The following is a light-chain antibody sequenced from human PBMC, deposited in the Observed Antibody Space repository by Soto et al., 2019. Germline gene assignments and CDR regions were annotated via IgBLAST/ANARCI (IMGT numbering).Light chain of an antibody. CDR2: DAS. CDR1: QSVRTY. V-gene: IGKV3-11*01. J-gene: IGKJ5*01. CDR3: QQRTTWPPIT. Sequence: ETVLTQSPVTLSLSPGERATLSCRASQSVRTYLACYQVKPGQAPRLLIYDASRRASGVPARFSGSGSGTDFTLTISSLVPEDFALYYCQQRTTWPPITFGQGTRLEIK.